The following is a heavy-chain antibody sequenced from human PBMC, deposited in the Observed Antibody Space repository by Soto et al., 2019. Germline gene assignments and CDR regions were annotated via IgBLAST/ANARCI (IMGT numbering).Heavy chain of an antibody. V-gene: IGHV6-1*01. CDR3: ARLVGNSWLDH. J-gene: IGHJ5*02. D-gene: IGHD6-6*01. CDR1: GDSVSSNDAV. CDR2: TYYRSIWQT. Sequence: QVQLQQSGPGLVKPSQTLSLTCAISGDSVSSNDAVWNWIRQSPSRGLEWLGRTYYRSIWQTEXAXSXKXXMTITPDASKNQFSLQLNSVTPEDTAMYYCARLVGNSWLDHWGQGTLVTVSA.